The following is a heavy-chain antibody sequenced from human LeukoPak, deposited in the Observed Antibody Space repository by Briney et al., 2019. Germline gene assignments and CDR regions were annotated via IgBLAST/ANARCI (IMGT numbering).Heavy chain of an antibody. Sequence: SQTLSLTCAVSGGSISSGDYSWSWIRQPPGKGLEWIGYIFHSGNTYYNPSLKSRVTISVDRSKNQFSLKLSSVTAADTAVYYCARELWFVNAPGSWFDPWGQGTLVTVSS. CDR3: ARELWFVNAPGSWFDP. V-gene: IGHV4-30-2*01. D-gene: IGHD3-10*01. J-gene: IGHJ5*02. CDR1: GGSISSGDYS. CDR2: IFHSGNT.